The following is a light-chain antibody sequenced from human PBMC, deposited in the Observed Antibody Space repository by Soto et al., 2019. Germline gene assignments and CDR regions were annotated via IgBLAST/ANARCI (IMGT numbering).Light chain of an antibody. CDR1: SSDVGGYNY. J-gene: IGLJ2*01. CDR3: SSSGGRRHVV. CDR2: EVS. Sequence: QSALTQPPSASGSPGQSVTISCTGTSSDVGGYNYVSWYQQHPGKAPKLMIYEVSKRPSGVPDRFSGSKSGNTASLTVSGLHADYGAGDYCSSSGGRRHVVFGGGTQLTVL. V-gene: IGLV2-8*01.